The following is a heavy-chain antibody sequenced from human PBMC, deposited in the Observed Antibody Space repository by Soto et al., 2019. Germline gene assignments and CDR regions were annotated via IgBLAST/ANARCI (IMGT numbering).Heavy chain of an antibody. CDR3: AMVDNYVTPTPQDV. V-gene: IGHV1-18*01. J-gene: IGHJ6*02. CDR2: ISPYSGNT. Sequence: QVQLVQSGDEVRKPGSSVKVSCKASGYIFVNYGIAWVRQATGQGLEWMGWISPYSGNTHYASKVKGRLAMTTDTSTSTAFTALGSLTSVDTAVYYCAMVDNYVTPTPQDVWSQGTTVTVSS. CDR1: GYIFVNYG. D-gene: IGHD3-16*01.